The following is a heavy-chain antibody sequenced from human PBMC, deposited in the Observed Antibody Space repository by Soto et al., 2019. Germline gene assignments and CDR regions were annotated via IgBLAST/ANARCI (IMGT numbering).Heavy chain of an antibody. D-gene: IGHD3-9*01. CDR2: INDRGSI. CDR1: GGSFSGYY. CDR3: ARERHDILPGPPCGWYFDL. V-gene: IGHV4-34*01. Sequence: QVQLQQWGAGPLRPLETLSLTCGVSGGSFSGYYWAWIRQSPGKGLEWIGEINDRGSIDYNPSLMGRVSISVDASKTHYALSLRSVPAADTAVYDCARERHDILPGPPCGWYFDLWGRGTLVTVSS. J-gene: IGHJ2*01.